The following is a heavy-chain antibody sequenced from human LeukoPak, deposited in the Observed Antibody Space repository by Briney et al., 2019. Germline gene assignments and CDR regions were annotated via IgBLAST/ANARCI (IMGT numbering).Heavy chain of an antibody. V-gene: IGHV1-2*02. CDR3: ARLPPTYYDFWSGSDYFDY. D-gene: IGHD3-3*01. Sequence: GASVKVSCKASGYTFTGYYMHWVRQAPGQGLEWMGWINPNSGGTNYAQKFQGRVTMTRDTSISTAYTELSRLRSDDTAVYYCARLPPTYYDFWSGSDYFDYWGQGTLVTVSS. CDR1: GYTFTGYY. CDR2: INPNSGGT. J-gene: IGHJ4*02.